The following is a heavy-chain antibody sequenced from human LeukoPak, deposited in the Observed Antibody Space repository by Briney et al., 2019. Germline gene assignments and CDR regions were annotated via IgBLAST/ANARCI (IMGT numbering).Heavy chain of an antibody. CDR3: ARGGCTSTSCYLFDY. Sequence: GGSLRLSCAASGFTFSTYSINWVRQAPGKGLERVSVISSTSSYIYYADSVKGRFTISRDNAERSLYLQMNSLRAEDTAVYYCARGGCTSTSCYLFDYWGQGTLVTVSS. D-gene: IGHD2-2*01. J-gene: IGHJ4*02. CDR1: GFTFSTYS. CDR2: ISSTSSYI. V-gene: IGHV3-21*01.